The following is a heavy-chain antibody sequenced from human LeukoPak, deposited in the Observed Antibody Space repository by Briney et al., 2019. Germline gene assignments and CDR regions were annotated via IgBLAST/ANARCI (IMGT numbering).Heavy chain of an antibody. CDR1: GHNLSVYH. CDR3: ARDPLDGNLYFDY. J-gene: IGHJ4*02. CDR2: FNGNGGGT. Sequence: ASVKVSCKTTGHNLSVYHVHWVRQAPGQGLEWMGWFNGNGGGTKYAQKFQGRVTMTRDTSIDTDYMELTSLISDDMAVYYCARDPLDGNLYFDYWGQGTLVTVAS. D-gene: IGHD5-24*01. V-gene: IGHV1-2*02.